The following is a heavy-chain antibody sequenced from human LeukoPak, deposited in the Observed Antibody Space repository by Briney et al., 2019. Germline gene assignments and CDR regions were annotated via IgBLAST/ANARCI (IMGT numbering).Heavy chain of an antibody. CDR1: GYTFTSYG. D-gene: IGHD6-19*01. Sequence: ASVKVSCKASGYTFTSYGISWVRQAPGQGLEWMGWISAYNGNTNYAQKLQGRVTMTTDTSTSTAYMELRSLRSDDTAVYYCARDRGEYSSGRTSDYWGQGTLVTVSS. V-gene: IGHV1-18*01. CDR3: ARDRGEYSSGRTSDY. CDR2: ISAYNGNT. J-gene: IGHJ4*02.